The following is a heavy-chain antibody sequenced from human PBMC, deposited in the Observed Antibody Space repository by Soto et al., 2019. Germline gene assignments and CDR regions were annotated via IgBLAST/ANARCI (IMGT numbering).Heavy chain of an antibody. V-gene: IGHV4-61*05. CDR2: IFYTGST. J-gene: IGHJ6*03. CDR3: ARLYRDYMDV. Sequence: SETLSLTCTVSGGSISSSSYYWGWIRQPPGKGLEWIAYIFYTGSTNYNPSLKSRVTISVDTSKNQFSLRLNSVTAADTAVYYCARLYRDYMDVWGKGTTVTVSS. CDR1: GGSISSSSYY.